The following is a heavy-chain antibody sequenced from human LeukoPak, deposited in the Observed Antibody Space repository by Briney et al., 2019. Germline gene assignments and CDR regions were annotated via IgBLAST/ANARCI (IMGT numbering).Heavy chain of an antibody. Sequence: SETLSLTCTVSGGSISSSSYYWGWIRQPPGKGLEWIVSIYYSGSTYYNPSLKSRVTISVDTSKNQFSLKLSSVTAADTAVYYCAREGYRSSWYPPFDYWGQGTLVTVSS. J-gene: IGHJ4*02. V-gene: IGHV4-39*02. CDR1: GGSISSSSYY. D-gene: IGHD6-13*01. CDR2: IYYSGST. CDR3: AREGYRSSWYPPFDY.